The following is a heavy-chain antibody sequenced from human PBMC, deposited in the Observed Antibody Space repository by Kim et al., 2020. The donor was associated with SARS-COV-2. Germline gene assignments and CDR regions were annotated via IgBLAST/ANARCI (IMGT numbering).Heavy chain of an antibody. CDR3: AKTCCGDDCFGHYYYYYG. CDR2: IWDDGGRK. CDR1: GFSFSSYS. Sequence: GGSLRLSCAASGFSFSSYSMHWVRQAPGKGLEWVAVIWDDGGRKYYADSVKGRFTISRDNSKNTLYLQMNSLRAEDTAVYYCAKTCCGDDCFGHYYYYYG. J-gene: IGHJ6*01. D-gene: IGHD2-21*01. V-gene: IGHV3-33*06.